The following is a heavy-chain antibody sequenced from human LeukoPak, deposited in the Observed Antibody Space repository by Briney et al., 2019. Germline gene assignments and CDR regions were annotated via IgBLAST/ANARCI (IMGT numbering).Heavy chain of an antibody. CDR2: ISYDGSNK. J-gene: IGHJ6*02. V-gene: IGHV3-30-3*01. CDR1: GFTFSSYA. Sequence: PGGSLRLSCAASGFTFSSYAMQWVRQAPGKGLEWVAVISYDGSNKYYADSVKGRFTISRDNSKNTLYLQMNSLRAEDTAVYYCARDQSRDIVVVPADYYYYYGMDVWGQGTTVTVSS. D-gene: IGHD2-2*01. CDR3: ARDQSRDIVVVPADYYYYYGMDV.